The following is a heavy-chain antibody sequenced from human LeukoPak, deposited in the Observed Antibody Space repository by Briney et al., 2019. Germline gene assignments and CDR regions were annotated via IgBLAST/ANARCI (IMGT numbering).Heavy chain of an antibody. CDR1: GYTFTGCY. V-gene: IGHV1-2*02. J-gene: IGHJ4*02. D-gene: IGHD3-10*01. CDR3: ARDRYYGSGTTRGY. CDR2: INPNSGGT. Sequence: ASVKVSCKASGYTFTGCYMHWVRQAPGQGLEWMGWINPNSGGTNYAQKFQGRVTMTRDTSISTAYMELSRLRSDDTAVYYCARDRYYGSGTTRGYWGQGTLVTVSS.